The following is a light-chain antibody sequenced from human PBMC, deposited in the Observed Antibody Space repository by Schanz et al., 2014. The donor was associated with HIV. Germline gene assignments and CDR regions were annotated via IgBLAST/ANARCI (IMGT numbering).Light chain of an antibody. CDR1: QSVSSY. CDR3: NQYGSSLGT. Sequence: EIVMTQSPATLSVSPGERATLSCRASQSVSSYLAWYQQKPGQAPRLLIYDASNRATGIPARFSGSGSGTDFTLTISRLEPEEFAVYYCNQYGSSLGTFGGWTKVEL. CDR2: DAS. V-gene: IGKV3-20*01. J-gene: IGKJ4*01.